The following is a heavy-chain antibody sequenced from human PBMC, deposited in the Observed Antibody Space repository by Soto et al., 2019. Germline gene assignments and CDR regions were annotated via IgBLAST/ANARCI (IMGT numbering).Heavy chain of an antibody. V-gene: IGHV1-18*01. Sequence: QVQLVQSGAEVMKPGASVKVSCKASGYTFTRYGISWVRQAPGQGLEWMGWISAYNGYTNYAQKLAGRVTMTKEKSPSTAYMELRSVTSDDAAVYHCARTDGISSAMDVWGQGTTVTVSS. CDR1: GYTFTRYG. J-gene: IGHJ6*02. CDR2: ISAYNGYT. CDR3: ARTDGISSAMDV. D-gene: IGHD1-20*01.